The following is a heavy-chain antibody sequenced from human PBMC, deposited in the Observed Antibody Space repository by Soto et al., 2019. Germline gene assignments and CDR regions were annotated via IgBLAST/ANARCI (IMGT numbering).Heavy chain of an antibody. V-gene: IGHV4-31*11. CDR1: GGSIISASYS. CDR2: IYSSGST. CDR3: AREDAARIERWFDA. J-gene: IGHJ5*02. D-gene: IGHD6-6*01. Sequence: SETLSLTCAVSGGSIISASYSWNWIRQSPGRGLEWIGHIYSSGSTYYNPSLKSRVSISVDTSNNQFSLKLTSVTAADTAVYFCAREDAARIERWFDAWGQGILVTVS.